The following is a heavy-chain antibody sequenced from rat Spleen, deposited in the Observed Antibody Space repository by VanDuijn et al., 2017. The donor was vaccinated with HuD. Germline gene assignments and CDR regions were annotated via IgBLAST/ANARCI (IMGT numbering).Heavy chain of an antibody. D-gene: IGHD2-2*01. CDR1: GFTFSDYY. Sequence: EVQLVESDGGLVQPGRSLKLSCAASGFTFSDYYMAWVRQAPTKGLEWVATISSDGGRNFYRDSVKGRFTNSRDNEKSTLYLQMDSLRSEDTATYYCTRAGYLRDWYFDFWGPGTMVTVSS. V-gene: IGHV5-20*01. J-gene: IGHJ1*01. CDR2: ISSDGGRN. CDR3: TRAGYLRDWYFDF.